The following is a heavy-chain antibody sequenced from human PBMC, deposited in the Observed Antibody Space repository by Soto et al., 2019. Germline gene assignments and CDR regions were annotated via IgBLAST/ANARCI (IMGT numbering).Heavy chain of an antibody. D-gene: IGHD3-22*01. Sequence: SVKVSCKASGFTFSSSAVQWVRQARGQRLEWIGWIVVGSGNTNNAQKLQDRVTITTDMSTSTVYMELSSLRSEDTAVYYCAADPYYYDSSDYYSFDYWGQGTLVTVSS. CDR2: IVVGSGNT. CDR1: GFTFSSSA. V-gene: IGHV1-58*01. J-gene: IGHJ4*02. CDR3: AADPYYYDSSDYYSFDY.